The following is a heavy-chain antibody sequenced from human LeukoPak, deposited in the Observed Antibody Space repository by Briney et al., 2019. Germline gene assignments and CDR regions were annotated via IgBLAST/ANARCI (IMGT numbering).Heavy chain of an antibody. CDR3: ATSGSGSYYVS. J-gene: IGHJ5*02. V-gene: IGHV3-23*01. Sequence: ETLSLTCAVYGGSFSGYYWSWVRQAPGKGLEWVSAISGSGGSTYYADSVKGRFTISRDNSKNTLYLQMNSLRAEDTAVYYCATSGSGSYYVSWGQGTLVTVSS. CDR2: ISGSGGST. CDR1: GGSFSGYY. D-gene: IGHD3-10*01.